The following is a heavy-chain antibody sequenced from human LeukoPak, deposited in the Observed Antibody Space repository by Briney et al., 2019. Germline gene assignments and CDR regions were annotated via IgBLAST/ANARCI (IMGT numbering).Heavy chain of an antibody. CDR3: TTFYTRLTDY. CDR2: INQDGSEK. D-gene: IGHD2/OR15-2a*01. J-gene: IGHJ4*02. Sequence: GGSLRLSCAASGFTFSSVSMNWVRQAPGKGLEWLATINQDGSEKYCVDSVKGRFTISRDNAKSLPYLQMNSLGAEDTAVYYCTTFYTRLTDYWGQGALVTVSS. V-gene: IGHV3-7*03. CDR1: GFTFSSVS.